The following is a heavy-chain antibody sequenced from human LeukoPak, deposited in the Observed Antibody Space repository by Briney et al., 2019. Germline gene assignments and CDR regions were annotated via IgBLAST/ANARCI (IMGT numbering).Heavy chain of an antibody. CDR3: ARESPPGIVVVVAENWFDP. CDR2: IIPIFGTA. Sequence: SVKVSCKASGGTFSSYAISWVRQAPGQGLEWMGRIIPIFGTANYAQKFQGRATITTDESTSTAYMELSSLRSEDTAVYYCARESPPGIVVVVAENWFDPWGQGTLVTVSS. D-gene: IGHD2-15*01. V-gene: IGHV1-69*05. J-gene: IGHJ5*02. CDR1: GGTFSSYA.